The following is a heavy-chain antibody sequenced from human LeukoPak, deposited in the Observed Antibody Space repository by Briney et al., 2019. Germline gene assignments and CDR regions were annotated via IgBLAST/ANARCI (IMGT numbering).Heavy chain of an antibody. CDR2: ISAYNGNT. Sequence: ASVKVSCKASGYTFSSNGISWVRQAPGQGLEWMGWISAYNGNTNYAQNLQGRVTMTTDTSTSTAYMELRSLRSDDTAVYYCARGGAQVELVAFDIWGQGTMVTVSS. CDR3: ARGGAQVELVAFDI. CDR1: GYTFSSNG. V-gene: IGHV1-18*01. D-gene: IGHD1-26*01. J-gene: IGHJ3*02.